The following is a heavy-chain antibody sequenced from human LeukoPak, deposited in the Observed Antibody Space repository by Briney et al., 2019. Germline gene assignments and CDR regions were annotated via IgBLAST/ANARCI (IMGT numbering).Heavy chain of an antibody. CDR3: ARGQDYYDSSGYP. CDR1: GGSISSGDYY. Sequence: RPSETLSLTCTVSGGSISSGDYYWSWIRQPPGKGLEWIGYIYYSGSTNYNPSLKSRVTISVDTSKNQFSLKLSSVTAADTAVYYCARGQDYYDSSGYPWGQGTLVTVSS. D-gene: IGHD3-22*01. J-gene: IGHJ4*02. CDR2: IYYSGST. V-gene: IGHV4-30-4*01.